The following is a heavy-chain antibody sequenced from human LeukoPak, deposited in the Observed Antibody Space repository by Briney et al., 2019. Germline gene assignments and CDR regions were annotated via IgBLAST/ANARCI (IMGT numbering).Heavy chain of an antibody. D-gene: IGHD5-12*01. Sequence: SETLSLTCTVSGGSFSTYYWSWFRQPPGKGLEWIGYIYYSGSINYNPSLKSRVTISIDTSQNQFSLKLSSVTAADTAVYYCARHRGSGYDTDHWGQGMLVTVSS. CDR3: ARHRGSGYDTDH. V-gene: IGHV4-59*08. J-gene: IGHJ5*02. CDR1: GGSFSTYY. CDR2: IYYSGSI.